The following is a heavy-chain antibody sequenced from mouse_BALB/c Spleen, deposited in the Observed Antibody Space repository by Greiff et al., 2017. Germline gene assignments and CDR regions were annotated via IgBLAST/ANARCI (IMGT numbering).Heavy chain of an antibody. CDR2: ISTYYGDA. CDR1: GYTFTDYA. CDR3: ARSGGSMDY. Sequence: VQLQQSGAELVRPGVSVKISCKGSGYTFTDYAMHWVKQSHAKSLEWIGVISTYYGDASYNQKFKGKATMTVDKSSSTAYMELARLTSEDSAIYYCARSGGSMDYWGQGTSVTVSS. D-gene: IGHD3-1*01. J-gene: IGHJ4*01. V-gene: IGHV1S137*01.